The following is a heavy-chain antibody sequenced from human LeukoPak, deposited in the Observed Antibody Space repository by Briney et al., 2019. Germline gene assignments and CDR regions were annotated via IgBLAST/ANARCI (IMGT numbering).Heavy chain of an antibody. CDR1: GGSISSYY. Sequence: PSETLSLTCTVSGGSISSYYWSWLRQPPGKGLEWIGYIYYSGSTNYNPSLKSRVTISVDTSKNQFSLKLSSVTAADTAVYYCARIAVAGPGGWFDPWGQGTLVTVSS. J-gene: IGHJ5*02. D-gene: IGHD6-19*01. V-gene: IGHV4-59*01. CDR2: IYYSGST. CDR3: ARIAVAGPGGWFDP.